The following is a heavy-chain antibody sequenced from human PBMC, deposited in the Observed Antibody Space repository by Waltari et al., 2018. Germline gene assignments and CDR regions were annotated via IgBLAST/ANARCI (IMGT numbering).Heavy chain of an antibody. Sequence: QVQLVQSGAEVKKPGASVKVSCKGSGYKFKSYDMSWVRQAPGQGLEWMGRISTYKNYTNYAQKFQGRVTMTTDTSTSTAFMELRSLRSDDTAVFYCARHMDDFWGGYLDYWGQGTLVTVSS. V-gene: IGHV1-18*01. CDR2: ISTYKNYT. J-gene: IGHJ4*02. CDR3: ARHMDDFWGGYLDY. D-gene: IGHD3-3*01. CDR1: GYKFKSYD.